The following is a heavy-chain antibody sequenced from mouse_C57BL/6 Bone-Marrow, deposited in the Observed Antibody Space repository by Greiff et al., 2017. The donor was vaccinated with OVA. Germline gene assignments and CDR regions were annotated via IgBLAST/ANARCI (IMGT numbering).Heavy chain of an antibody. Sequence: VQLQQSGPELVKPGASVKISCKASGYTFTDYYMNWVKQSHGKSLEWIGDINPNNGGTSYNQKFKGKATLTVDKSSSTAYMELRSLTSEDSAVYYCARERFLYDYDGDYWGQGTTLTVSS. CDR3: ARERFLYDYDGDY. D-gene: IGHD2-4*01. CDR2: INPNNGGT. CDR1: GYTFTDYY. J-gene: IGHJ2*01. V-gene: IGHV1-26*01.